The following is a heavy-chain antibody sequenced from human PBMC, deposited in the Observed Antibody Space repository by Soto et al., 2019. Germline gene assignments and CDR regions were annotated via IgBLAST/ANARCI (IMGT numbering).Heavy chain of an antibody. J-gene: IGHJ4*02. D-gene: IGHD4-17*01. CDR3: AKPVYGDYDPSFDH. V-gene: IGHV3-30*18. CDR1: GFTFSSYG. CDR2: ISYDGSNK. Sequence: GGSLRLSCAASGFTFSSYGMHWVRQAPGKGLEWVAVISYDGSNKYYADSVKGRFTISRDNSKNTLYLQMNSLRAEDTAVYYCAKPVYGDYDPSFDHWGQGTLVTVSS.